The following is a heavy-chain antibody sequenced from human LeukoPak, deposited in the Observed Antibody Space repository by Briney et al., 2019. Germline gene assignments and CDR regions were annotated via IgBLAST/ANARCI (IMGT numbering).Heavy chain of an antibody. CDR1: GLTFSSYW. D-gene: IGHD3-3*01. CDR2: IKQDGSEK. V-gene: IGHV3-7*01. Sequence: PGGSLRLSCAASGLTFSSYWMSWVRQAPGKGLEWVANIKQDGSEKYYVDSVKGRFTISRDNSKNTLYLQMNSLRAEDTAVYYCARDSPSIFGVAPGWFDPWGQGTLVTVSS. CDR3: ARDSPSIFGVAPGWFDP. J-gene: IGHJ5*02.